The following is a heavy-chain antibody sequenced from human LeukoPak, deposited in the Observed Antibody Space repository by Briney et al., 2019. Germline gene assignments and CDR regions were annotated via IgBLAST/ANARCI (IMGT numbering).Heavy chain of an antibody. J-gene: IGHJ3*02. CDR1: GFTFSSYA. CDR3: ARDKVSYYYDSSGLDAFDI. CDR2: ISGSGGST. V-gene: IGHV3-23*01. D-gene: IGHD3-22*01. Sequence: YPGGSLRLSCAASGFTFSSYAMSWVRQAPGKGLEWVSAISGSGGSTYYADSVKGRFTISRDNSKNTLYLQMNSLRAEDTAVYYCARDKVSYYYDSSGLDAFDIWGQGTMVTVSS.